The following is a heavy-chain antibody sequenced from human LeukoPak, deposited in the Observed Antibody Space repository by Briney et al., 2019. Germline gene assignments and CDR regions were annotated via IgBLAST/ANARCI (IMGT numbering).Heavy chain of an antibody. CDR1: AFTLSNYW. CDR2: ISSDGSST. D-gene: IGHD6-19*01. CDR3: VRGIAVADPKSPFDT. Sequence: GSLRLSCAASAFTLSNYWMHWVRQAPGKGLVWVSRISSDGSSTTYADSVKGRFTFSRDNAKNTLYLQMNSLRAEDTAVYYCVRGIAVADPKSPFDTWGQGTLVTVSS. J-gene: IGHJ5*02. V-gene: IGHV3-74*01.